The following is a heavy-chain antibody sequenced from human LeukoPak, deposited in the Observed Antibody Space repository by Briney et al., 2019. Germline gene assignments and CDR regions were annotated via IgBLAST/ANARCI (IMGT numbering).Heavy chain of an antibody. CDR1: GGSVSSSSYY. CDR3: TSYGDYVFDY. V-gene: IGHV4-39*01. J-gene: IGHJ4*02. Sequence: SETLSLTCTVSGGSVSSSSYYWGWIRQPPGTGLEWIGSIYYSGSTYYNPSPKSRVTISVDTSKNQFSLKLSSVTAADTAVYYCTSYGDYVFDYWGQGTLVTVSS. D-gene: IGHD4-17*01. CDR2: IYYSGST.